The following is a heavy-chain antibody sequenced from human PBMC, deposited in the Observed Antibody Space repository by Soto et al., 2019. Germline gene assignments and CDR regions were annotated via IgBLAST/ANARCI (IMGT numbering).Heavy chain of an antibody. CDR1: GFNFSDYY. J-gene: IGHJ4*02. Sequence: QVQLVESGGKLIKPGGSLRLSCAASGFNFSDYYMSWIRQAPGKGLEWLSYISSGSTYTEFADSVRGRFIISRDNAKKSVFLHMNSLRAEATAVYYCVKESRDLAKFESWGQGTLVTVSS. CDR2: ISSGSTYT. V-gene: IGHV3-11*06. CDR3: VKESRDLAKFES. D-gene: IGHD5-12*01.